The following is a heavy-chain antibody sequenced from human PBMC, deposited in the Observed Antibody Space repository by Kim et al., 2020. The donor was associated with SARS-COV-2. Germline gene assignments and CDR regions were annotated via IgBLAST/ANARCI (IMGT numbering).Heavy chain of an antibody. D-gene: IGHD1-20*01. Sequence: GGSLRLSCAASGFTFSSYSMNWVRQAPGKGLEWVSYISSSSSTIYYADSVKGRFTISRDNAKNSLYLQMNSLRAEDTAVYYCARPNSITGNDYWGQGTLVTVSS. CDR1: GFTFSSYS. J-gene: IGHJ4*02. CDR3: ARPNSITGNDY. CDR2: ISSSSSTI. V-gene: IGHV3-48*04.